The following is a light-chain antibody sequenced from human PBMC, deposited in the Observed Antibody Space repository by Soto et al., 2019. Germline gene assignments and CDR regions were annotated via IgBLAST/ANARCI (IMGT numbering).Light chain of an antibody. CDR3: QQYSSSPS. CDR1: QSVSSSY. CDR2: GAS. Sequence: EIVLTQSPGTLSVSPGERATLSCRASQSVSSSYLAWYQQKPGQAPRLLIYGASTRASGIPARFSGSGSGTEFTLTIGSLQSEDFAVYYCQQYSSSPSLGQGTRLEIK. V-gene: IGKV3-15*01. J-gene: IGKJ5*01.